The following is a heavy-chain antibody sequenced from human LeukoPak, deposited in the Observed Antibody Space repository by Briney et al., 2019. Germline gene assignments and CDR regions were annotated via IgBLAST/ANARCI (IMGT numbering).Heavy chain of an antibody. D-gene: IGHD4-23*01. CDR2: IWYDGSNI. CDR3: ARDRGGTTVVTPGPDY. Sequence: PGRSLRLSCAASGFTFSSYGMHWVRQAPGKGLEWVAVIWYDGSNIYYADSVKGRFTISRDNSKNTLYLQMNSLRAEDTAVYYCARDRGGTTVVTPGPDYWGQGTLVTVSS. V-gene: IGHV3-33*01. CDR1: GFTFSSYG. J-gene: IGHJ4*02.